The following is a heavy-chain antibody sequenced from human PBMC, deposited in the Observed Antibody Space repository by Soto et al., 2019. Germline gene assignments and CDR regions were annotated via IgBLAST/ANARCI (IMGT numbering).Heavy chain of an antibody. J-gene: IGHJ5*02. V-gene: IGHV4-59*08. Sequence: SETLSLTCTFSGISITSSYWNWFRQSPGKGLEWIGQISDRGDSNYNPPLESRVAISTDTSKNQVSLTLTAVNAADTAVYFCARGRHWFGPWGQGTLVTVSS. CDR1: GISITSSY. CDR2: ISDRGDS. CDR3: ARGRHWFGP.